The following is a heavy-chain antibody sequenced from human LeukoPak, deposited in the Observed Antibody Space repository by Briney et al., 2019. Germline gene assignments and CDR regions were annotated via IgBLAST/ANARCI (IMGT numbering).Heavy chain of an antibody. J-gene: IGHJ4*02. Sequence: GGSLRLSCAASGFTFSSYGMHWVRQAPGKGLEWVAFIRYDGSNKYYADSVKGRFTISRDNAKNSLYLQMNSLRAEDTAVYYCARDRAVGATHPFFDYWGQGTLVTVSS. V-gene: IGHV3-30*02. CDR2: IRYDGSNK. CDR3: ARDRAVGATHPFFDY. D-gene: IGHD1-26*01. CDR1: GFTFSSYG.